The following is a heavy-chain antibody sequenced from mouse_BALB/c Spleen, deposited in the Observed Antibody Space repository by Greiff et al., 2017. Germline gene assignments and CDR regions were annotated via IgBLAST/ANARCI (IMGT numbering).Heavy chain of an antibody. CDR1: GYSFTGYY. V-gene: IGHV1-31*01. D-gene: IGHD2-4*01. J-gene: IGHJ3*01. CDR2: INPYNGAT. CDR3: ARNYDYPFAY. Sequence: EVQLKESGPELVKPGASVKISCKASGYSFTGYYMHWVKQSHVKSLEWIGRINPYNGATSYNQNFKDKASLTVDKSSSTAYMELHSLTSEDSAVYYCARNYDYPFAYWGQGTLVTVSA.